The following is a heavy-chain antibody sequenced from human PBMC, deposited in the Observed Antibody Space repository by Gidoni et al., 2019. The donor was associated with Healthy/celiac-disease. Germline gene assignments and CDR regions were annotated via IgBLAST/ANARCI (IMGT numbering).Heavy chain of an antibody. CDR1: GCSIRSSRYY. J-gene: IGHJ4*02. V-gene: IGHV4-39*01. D-gene: IGHD3-22*01. CDR3: ARHVHYYDSSGYYLPVYYFDY. CDR2: IYYSGRT. Sequence: QLQLQESGPGLVKPSETLSLTRTVSGCSIRSSRYYCGWIRQPPGKGLEWIGSIYYSGRTYYTPSLKSRVTISVDTSKNQFSLKLSSVTAADTAVYYCARHVHYYDSSGYYLPVYYFDYWGQGTLVTVSS.